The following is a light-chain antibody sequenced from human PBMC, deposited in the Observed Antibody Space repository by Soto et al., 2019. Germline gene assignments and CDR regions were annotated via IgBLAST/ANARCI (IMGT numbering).Light chain of an antibody. CDR2: GVS. CDR1: SSDVGGYNY. V-gene: IGLV2-14*03. Sequence: QSALTQPASLSGSPGQSITISCTGTSSDVGGYNYVSWYQQHPGKAPRLMIYGVSNRPLGVSDRFSGSKSGNTASLTISGLQSEDEADYYCNSYASVTSPVLFGGGTKLTVL. J-gene: IGLJ2*01. CDR3: NSYASVTSPVL.